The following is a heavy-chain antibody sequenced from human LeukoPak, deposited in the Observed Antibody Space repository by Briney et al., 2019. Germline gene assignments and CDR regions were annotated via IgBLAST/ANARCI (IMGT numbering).Heavy chain of an antibody. D-gene: IGHD2-2*01. J-gene: IGHJ4*02. CDR2: IIPIFGTA. CDR3: AREVPAASGDYFDY. V-gene: IGHV1-69*13. CDR1: GGTFSSYA. Sequence: ASVKVSCKASGGTFSSYAISWVRQAPGQGLEWMGGIIPIFGTANYAQKFQGRVTITADESTSTADMELSSLRSEDTAVYYCAREVPAASGDYFDYWGQGTLVTVSS.